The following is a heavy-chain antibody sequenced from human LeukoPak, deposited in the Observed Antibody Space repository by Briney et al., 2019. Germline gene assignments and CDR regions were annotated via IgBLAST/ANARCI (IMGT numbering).Heavy chain of an antibody. Sequence: PGGSLRLSCAASGFTFSSYSMNWVRQAPGKGLEWVSSISSSSSYIYYADSVKGRFTISRDNAKNSLYPQMNSLRAEDTAVYYCARDWNVGAPGDYWGQGTLVTVSS. V-gene: IGHV3-21*01. J-gene: IGHJ4*02. D-gene: IGHD1-26*01. CDR2: ISSSSSYI. CDR3: ARDWNVGAPGDY. CDR1: GFTFSSYS.